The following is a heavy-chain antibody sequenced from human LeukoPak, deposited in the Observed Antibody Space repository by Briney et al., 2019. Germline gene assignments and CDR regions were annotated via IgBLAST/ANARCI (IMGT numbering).Heavy chain of an antibody. V-gene: IGHV2-5*01. Sequence: SGPTLVNPRQTLTLTCTFHGFSLSSSGVAVGWIRQPPGGALEWLAHIYWNDDQRYSPSLENRLTITKDTSQTQVVLTMTNMDPVDTATYYCSYSRDGESTDGSYYYNDYWGQGILVTVSS. CDR2: IYWNDDQ. D-gene: IGHD3-22*01. CDR3: SYSRDGESTDGSYYYNDY. CDR1: GFSLSSSGVA. J-gene: IGHJ4*02.